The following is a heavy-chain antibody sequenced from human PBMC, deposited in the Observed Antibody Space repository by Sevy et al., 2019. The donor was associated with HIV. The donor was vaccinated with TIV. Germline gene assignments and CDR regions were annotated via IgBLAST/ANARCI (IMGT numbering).Heavy chain of an antibody. Sequence: ASVKVSCKASAYNFIGYYIHWVRQAPGEGLEWIGGINPTSRGTKYAHKFQGRVTVTIDMSVSTAYMELTRLTSDDTAIYYCAGLTSGWYDWFDPWGPGTLVTVSS. CDR1: AYNFIGYY. CDR2: INPTSRGT. V-gene: IGHV1-2*02. D-gene: IGHD6-19*01. J-gene: IGHJ5*02. CDR3: AGLTSGWYDWFDP.